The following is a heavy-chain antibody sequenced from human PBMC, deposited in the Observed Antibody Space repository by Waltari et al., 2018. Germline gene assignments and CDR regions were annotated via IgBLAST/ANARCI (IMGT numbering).Heavy chain of an antibody. CDR2: ISYDGSKT. CDR3: VRESGVPSASTRWFDP. Sequence: QVQLVESGGGVVQPGRSLRLSCAASGFTLGSFGLHWVRQVPGRGLEWVAVISYDGSKTYHADSVGGRITASRENTKNTLYLQMNSLRGEDTAVYYCVRESGVPSASTRWFDPWGQGTLVTVSS. J-gene: IGHJ5*02. V-gene: IGHV3-30*03. D-gene: IGHD2-2*01. CDR1: GFTLGSFG.